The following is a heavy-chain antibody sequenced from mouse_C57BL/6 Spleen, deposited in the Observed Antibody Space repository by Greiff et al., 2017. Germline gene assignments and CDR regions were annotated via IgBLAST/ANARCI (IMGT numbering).Heavy chain of an antibody. Sequence: VQLQQPGAELVKPGASVKLSCKASGYTFTSYWMQWVKQRPEQGLEWIGEIDPSDSYTNYNQKFKGKATLTVDTSSSTAYMQLSSLTSEDSAVYYCARWGEKYYVDYWGQGTTLTVSS. CDR2: IDPSDSYT. CDR1: GYTFTSYW. CDR3: ARWGEKYYVDY. J-gene: IGHJ2*01. V-gene: IGHV1-50*01.